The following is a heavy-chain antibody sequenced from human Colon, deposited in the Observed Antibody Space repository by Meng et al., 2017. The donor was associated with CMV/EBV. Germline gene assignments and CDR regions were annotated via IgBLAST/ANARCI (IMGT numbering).Heavy chain of an antibody. V-gene: IGHV3-11*04. D-gene: IGHD6-25*01. CDR1: EINISDYF. CDR2: ISSGGSSM. J-gene: IGHJ6*02. Sequence: GGSLRLSCEASEINISDYFMSWIRQAPGKGLEWVSYISSGGSSMYYADSVKGRFTISRDNSKNTLYLQMNSLRAEDTAVYYCAKDQRQRVYYNGMDVWGQGTTVTVSS. CDR3: AKDQRQRVYYNGMDV.